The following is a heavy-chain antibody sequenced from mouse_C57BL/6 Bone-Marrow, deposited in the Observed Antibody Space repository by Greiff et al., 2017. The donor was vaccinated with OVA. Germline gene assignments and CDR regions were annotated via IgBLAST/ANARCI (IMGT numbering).Heavy chain of an antibody. J-gene: IGHJ3*01. CDR3: ARNDYDGTWFAY. Sequence: QVQLQQSGAELVRPGTSVKMSCKASGYTFTNYWIGWAKQRPGHGLEWIGDIYPGGGYTNYNEKFKGKATLTADTSSSTAYMQFSSLTSEDSAIYDCARNDYDGTWFAYWGQGTLVTVSA. D-gene: IGHD2-4*01. CDR2: IYPGGGYT. V-gene: IGHV1-63*01. CDR1: GYTFTNYW.